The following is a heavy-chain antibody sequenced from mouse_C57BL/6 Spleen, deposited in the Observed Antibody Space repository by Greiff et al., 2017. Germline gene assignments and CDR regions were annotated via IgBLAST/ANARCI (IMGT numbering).Heavy chain of an antibody. D-gene: IGHD2-4*01. CDR3: ARSGEGYYDYDRGVDY. CDR1: GYTFTSYW. J-gene: IGHJ2*01. Sequence: QVQLKQPGAELVKPGASVKLSCKASGYTFTSYWMHWVKQRPGRGLEWIGRIDPNSGGTKYNEKFKSKATLTVDKPSSTAYMQLSSLTSEDSAVYYCARSGEGYYDYDRGVDYWGQGTTLTVSS. CDR2: IDPNSGGT. V-gene: IGHV1-72*01.